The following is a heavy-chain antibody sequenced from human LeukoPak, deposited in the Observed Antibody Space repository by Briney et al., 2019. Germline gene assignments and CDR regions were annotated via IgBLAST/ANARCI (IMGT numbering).Heavy chain of an antibody. CDR2: INWNGDSA. CDR1: GFTFDDYG. Sequence: GGSLRLSCAASGFTFDDYGMSWVRQVPGKGLEWVSRINWNGDSADYADSVKGRFAISRDSAKNSLYLQMNTLRAEDTAVYYCARERYGGFDKWGQGTLVTVSS. D-gene: IGHD4-17*01. V-gene: IGHV3-20*04. CDR3: ARERYGGFDK. J-gene: IGHJ4*02.